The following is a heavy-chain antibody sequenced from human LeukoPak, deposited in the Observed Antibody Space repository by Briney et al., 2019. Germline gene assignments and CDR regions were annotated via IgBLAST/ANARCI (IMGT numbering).Heavy chain of an antibody. Sequence: SETLSLTCSVSGGSISRYYWGWIRQPPGKGLEWIGYIHTSGNSNYNPSLKSRVTISIDTSKNQFSLNLTSVTAADTAVYYCARQSLSCWYQIDYWGQGTLVTVSS. CDR2: IHTSGNS. CDR3: ARQSLSCWYQIDY. D-gene: IGHD6-13*01. V-gene: IGHV4-4*09. J-gene: IGHJ4*02. CDR1: GGSISRYY.